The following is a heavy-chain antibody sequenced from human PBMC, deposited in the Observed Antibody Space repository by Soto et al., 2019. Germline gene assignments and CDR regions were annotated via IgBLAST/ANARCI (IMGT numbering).Heavy chain of an antibody. D-gene: IGHD3-16*02. J-gene: IGHJ3*02. V-gene: IGHV1-18*01. CDR2: VSAYNGNT. CDR1: GYTFTSYG. CDR3: ARDGIMITFGRVIVSDAFDI. Sequence: QVQLVQSGAEVKKPGAAVKVSCKASGYTFTSYGISWVRQAPGQGLEWMGWVSAYNGNTKYAKKLQGRVTIARDTTTSPAFMELRSLRSDDTAVYYCARDGIMITFGRVIVSDAFDIWGQGTMVSVSS.